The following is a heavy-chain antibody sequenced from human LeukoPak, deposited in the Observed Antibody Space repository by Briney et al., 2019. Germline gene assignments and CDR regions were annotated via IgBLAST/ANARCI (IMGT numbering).Heavy chain of an antibody. Sequence: ASVKVSCKASGYTFTSYDINWVRQATGQGLEWMGWMNPNNGNPGYAQKFQGRVTMTRSTSISTAYMELSSLRSEDTAVYYCARLASSSWPLYYYYGMDVWGQGTTVTVSS. V-gene: IGHV1-8*01. CDR1: GYTFTSYD. D-gene: IGHD6-13*01. CDR2: MNPNNGNP. CDR3: ARLASSSWPLYYYYGMDV. J-gene: IGHJ6*02.